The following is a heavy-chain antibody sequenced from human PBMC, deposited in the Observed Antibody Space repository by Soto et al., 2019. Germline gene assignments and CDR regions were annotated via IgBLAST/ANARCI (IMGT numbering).Heavy chain of an antibody. CDR2: IMPGSSHI. CDR1: GFTFSIYS. CDR3: AIERLGATSVHVFGL. Sequence: EVQLVESGGGLVQPGGSLRLTCAASGFTFSIYSMNWVRQAPGKGLEWVSYIMPGSSHIFYADSVKGRFTISRDNANNQLYLQMNSLRAGDAALYYCAIERLGATSVHVFGLWGQGTMVTVSS. J-gene: IGHJ3*01. D-gene: IGHD1-26*01. V-gene: IGHV3-48*01.